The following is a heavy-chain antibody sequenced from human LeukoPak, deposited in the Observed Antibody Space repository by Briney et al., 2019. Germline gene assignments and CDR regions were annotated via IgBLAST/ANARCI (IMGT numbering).Heavy chain of an antibody. D-gene: IGHD3-10*01. V-gene: IGHV3-30-3*01. Sequence: PGGSLGLSCAASGFTFRNYVIHWVRQAPGKGLEWVAVTSSDLNVKLYADSVKGRFTISRDNSRSTPYLQMNSLRPEDTAIYYCAREGYYGSGSPPSLYFDYWGQGTLVTVSS. J-gene: IGHJ4*02. CDR1: GFTFRNYV. CDR3: AREGYYGSGSPPSLYFDY. CDR2: TSSDLNVK.